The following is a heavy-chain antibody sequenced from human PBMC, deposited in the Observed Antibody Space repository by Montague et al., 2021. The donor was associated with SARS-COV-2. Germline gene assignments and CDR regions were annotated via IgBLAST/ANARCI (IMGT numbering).Heavy chain of an antibody. Sequence: SETLSLTCTVSGGSISSYYWSWIRQPPGKGLEWIGYIYYSGSTNYNPSLKSRVTISVDTSKNQFSLKLSSVTAADTAVYYCARYYYDSSGYYSTPVLDYWGQGTPVTVSS. J-gene: IGHJ4*02. V-gene: IGHV4-59*01. D-gene: IGHD3-22*01. CDR3: ARYYYDSSGYYSTPVLDY. CDR2: IYYSGST. CDR1: GGSISSYY.